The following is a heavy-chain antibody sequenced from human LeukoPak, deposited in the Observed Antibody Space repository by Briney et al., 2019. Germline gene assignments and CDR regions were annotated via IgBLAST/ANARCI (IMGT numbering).Heavy chain of an antibody. Sequence: GGSLRLSCAASGFTFCNAWMSWVRQAPGKGLEWVGRIKSKADGGTTDYAAPVKGRFTISRDDSKNTLYLQMNSLKTEDTAVYYCTTTYYDFWSGSYYYYMDVWGKGTTVTVSS. CDR1: GFTFCNAW. D-gene: IGHD3-3*01. CDR2: IKSKADGGTT. V-gene: IGHV3-15*01. J-gene: IGHJ6*03. CDR3: TTTYYDFWSGSYYYYMDV.